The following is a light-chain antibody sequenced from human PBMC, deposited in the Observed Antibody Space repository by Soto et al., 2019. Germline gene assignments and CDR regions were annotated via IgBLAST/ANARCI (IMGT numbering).Light chain of an antibody. CDR2: DNN. CDR1: SSNIGNNY. J-gene: IGLJ2*01. Sequence: QSVLTQPPSVCAAPGQKVTISCSGSSSNIGNNYVSWYQQFPGTAPKLLIFDNNKRPSGIPDRFSGSKSGTSATLGITGLQTGDEADYYCGTWDSSLSAGIFGGGTKLTVL. V-gene: IGLV1-51*01. CDR3: GTWDSSLSAGI.